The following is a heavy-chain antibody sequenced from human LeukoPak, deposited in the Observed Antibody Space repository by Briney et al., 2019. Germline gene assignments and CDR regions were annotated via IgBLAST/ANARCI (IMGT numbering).Heavy chain of an antibody. Sequence: GGSLRLSCAASGFTFSDYYMSWIRQAPGKGLEWVSYISSSGSTIYYADSVKGRFTISRDNAKNSLYLQMNSLRAEDTAVYYCAKDTMTTVTTLLDYWGQGTLVTVSS. CDR2: ISSSGSTI. CDR3: AKDTMTTVTTLLDY. V-gene: IGHV3-11*01. J-gene: IGHJ4*02. CDR1: GFTFSDYY. D-gene: IGHD4-11*01.